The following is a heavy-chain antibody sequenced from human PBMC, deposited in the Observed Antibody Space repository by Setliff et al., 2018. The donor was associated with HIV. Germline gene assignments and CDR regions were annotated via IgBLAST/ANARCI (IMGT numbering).Heavy chain of an antibody. CDR1: GSTFISYS. D-gene: IGHD2-15*01. V-gene: IGHV3-48*04. J-gene: IGHJ6*02. Sequence: PGGSLRLSCAASGSTFISYSMNWVRQAPGKGLEWVSYIGSSGIIYYADSVKGRFTISRDNAKNSLYLQMNSLRAEDTAVYYCASQGVVVTTRGHHYYGLNVWGQGTTVTVSS. CDR2: IGSSGII. CDR3: ASQGVVVTTRGHHYYGLNV.